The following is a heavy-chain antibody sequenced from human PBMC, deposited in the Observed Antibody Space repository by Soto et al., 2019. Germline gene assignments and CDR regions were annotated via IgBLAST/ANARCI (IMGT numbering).Heavy chain of an antibody. D-gene: IGHD3-22*01. CDR3: AHRGYYYARSGYYSAAEYFQH. CDR1: GFSLSTSGVG. J-gene: IGHJ1*01. Sequence: QITLKESGPTLVKPTQTLTLTCTFSGFSLSTSGVGVGWIRQPPGKALEWLALIYWDDDKRYSPSLKSRLTINKDTPKNQVFLTMTNMDPVDTATYYCAHRGYYYARSGYYSAAEYFQHWGQGTLVTVSS. V-gene: IGHV2-5*02. CDR2: IYWDDDK.